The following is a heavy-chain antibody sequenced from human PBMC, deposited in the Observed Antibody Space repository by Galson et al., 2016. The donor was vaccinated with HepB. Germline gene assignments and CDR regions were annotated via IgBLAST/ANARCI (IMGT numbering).Heavy chain of an antibody. V-gene: IGHV1-69*06. CDR2: IIPMFGTP. CDR3: ARGGEYGGTYWTRRGAPTTDWYFNL. CDR1: GGTFSSYV. J-gene: IGHJ2*01. D-gene: IGHD1-26*01. Sequence: VKVSCKASGGTFSSYVVTWVRQAPGQGLEWMGGIIPMFGTPSYAQKFQDKVTISADKSTNTAYMELPRLTSEDTAMYYWARGGEYGGTYWTRRGAPTTDWYFNLWGRGTLVTVSS.